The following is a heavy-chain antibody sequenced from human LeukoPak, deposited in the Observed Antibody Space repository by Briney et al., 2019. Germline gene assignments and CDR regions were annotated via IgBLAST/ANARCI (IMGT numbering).Heavy chain of an antibody. CDR3: TRLQGDSTAIFDY. J-gene: IGHJ4*02. CDR1: GGSISGDY. D-gene: IGHD2-21*01. V-gene: IGHV4-59*01. CDR2: IHYTRSN. Sequence: PSETLSLTCTVSGGSISGDYWSWIRHPPQKGLEWIGYIHYTRSNNYNPSLRSRVIISVDTSKNLYSLKLSSVTAAATAVYYCTRLQGDSTAIFDYWGQGTLVSVSS.